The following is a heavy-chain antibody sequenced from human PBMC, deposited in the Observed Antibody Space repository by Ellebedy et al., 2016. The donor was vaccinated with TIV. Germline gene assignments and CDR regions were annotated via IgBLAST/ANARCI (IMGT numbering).Heavy chain of an antibody. CDR3: ARDRVQLVHLGCFDY. CDR1: GYTFTSYY. V-gene: IGHV1-46*01. J-gene: IGHJ4*02. CDR2: LNHSGGST. D-gene: IGHD3-16*01. Sequence: AASVKVSCKASGYTFTSYYMHWVRQVPGQGLEWMGVLNHSGGSTRYAQNFQGRVTMTRDMSTTTVYMELSSLRYEDTAVYYCARDRVQLVHLGCFDYWGQGTLVTVSS.